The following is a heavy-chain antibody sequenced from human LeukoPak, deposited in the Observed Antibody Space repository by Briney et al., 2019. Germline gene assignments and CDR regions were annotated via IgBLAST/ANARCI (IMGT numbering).Heavy chain of an antibody. V-gene: IGHV3-23*01. D-gene: IGHD4-11*01. Sequence: GGSLRLSCAASGFTFSSYAMSWVRQAPGKGLEWVSAISGSGGSIYYADSVKGRFTISRDNSKNTLYLQMSSLRAEDTAVYYCAKGYDYSYFDYWGQGTLVTVSS. CDR1: GFTFSSYA. J-gene: IGHJ4*02. CDR2: ISGSGGSI. CDR3: AKGYDYSYFDY.